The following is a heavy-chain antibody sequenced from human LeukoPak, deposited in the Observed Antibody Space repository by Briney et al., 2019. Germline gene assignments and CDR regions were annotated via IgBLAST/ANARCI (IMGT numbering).Heavy chain of an antibody. D-gene: IGHD3-16*01. Sequence: GGSPRLSCAASGFTFSTYGMHWVRQAPGKGLEWAAFIGHDATKIYYADSVQGRFTISRDNSKNTLYLEMNSLSGEDTALYYCAKDHVTWGNRYFDHWGQGTLGTVSS. J-gene: IGHJ4*02. CDR3: AKDHVTWGNRYFDH. V-gene: IGHV3-30*02. CDR1: GFTFSTYG. CDR2: IGHDATKI.